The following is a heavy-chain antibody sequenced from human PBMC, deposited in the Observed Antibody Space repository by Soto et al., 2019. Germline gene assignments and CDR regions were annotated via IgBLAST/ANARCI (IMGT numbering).Heavy chain of an antibody. CDR1: GGSVSSRSYY. CDR3: AAYVVLVTSYYFDR. Sequence: TSETLSLTCTVSGGSVSSRSYYWSWIRKSPGKGLEWIGYIDYSGMPTYSPSLKSRATISINRSKNQFSLSLTSVTAADTAVYYCAAYVVLVTSYYFDRWGQGTLVTVSS. D-gene: IGHD2-21*02. CDR2: IDYSGMP. V-gene: IGHV4-61*01. J-gene: IGHJ4*02.